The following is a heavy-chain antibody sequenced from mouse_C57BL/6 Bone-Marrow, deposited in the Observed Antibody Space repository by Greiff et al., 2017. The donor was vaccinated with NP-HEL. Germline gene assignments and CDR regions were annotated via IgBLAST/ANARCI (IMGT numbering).Heavy chain of an antibody. V-gene: IGHV14-4*01. D-gene: IGHD1-1*01. Sequence: DVQLQESGAELVRPGASVKLSCTASGFNIKDDYMHWVKQRPEQGLEWIGWIDPENGDTEYASKFQGKATITADTSSNTAYLQLSSLTSEDTAVYYCTTRYYGSFYYAMDYWVQGTSVTVSS. CDR2: IDPENGDT. CDR3: TTRYYGSFYYAMDY. J-gene: IGHJ4*01. CDR1: GFNIKDDY.